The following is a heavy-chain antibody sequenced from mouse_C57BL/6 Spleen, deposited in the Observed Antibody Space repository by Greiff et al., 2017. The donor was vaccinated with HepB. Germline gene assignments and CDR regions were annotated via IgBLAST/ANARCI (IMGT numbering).Heavy chain of an antibody. V-gene: IGHV1-80*01. J-gene: IGHJ2*01. CDR2: IYPGDGDT. Sequence: VQLQQSGAELVKPGASVKISCKASGYAFSSYWMNWVKQRPGKGLEWIGQIYPGDGDTNYNGKFKGKATLTADKSSSTAYMLLSSLTSEDSAVYFCATGLLRSPFDYWGQGTTLTVSS. D-gene: IGHD1-1*01. CDR1: GYAFSSYW. CDR3: ATGLLRSPFDY.